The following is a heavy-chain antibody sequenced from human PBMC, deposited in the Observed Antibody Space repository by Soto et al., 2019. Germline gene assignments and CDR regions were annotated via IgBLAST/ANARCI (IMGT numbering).Heavy chain of an antibody. CDR3: AKYGDYGEFDN. V-gene: IGHV3-23*01. J-gene: IGHJ4*02. Sequence: EVQLLDSGGGLVQPGGSLRLSCAASGFTFSAYAMTWVRQPPGRGLEWVSAISGDGVTTYYADSVKGRFSISRDSSENTLSLQMNNLRADDTAMYYCAKYGDYGEFDNWGRGTLVTVSS. CDR1: GFTFSAYA. D-gene: IGHD4-17*01. CDR2: ISGDGVTT.